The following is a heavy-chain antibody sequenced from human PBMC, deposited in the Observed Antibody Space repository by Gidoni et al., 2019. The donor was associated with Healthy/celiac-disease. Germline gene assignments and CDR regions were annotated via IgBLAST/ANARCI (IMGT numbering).Heavy chain of an antibody. V-gene: IGHV3-53*01. CDR3: ARACGYSYGCSWVYGMDV. D-gene: IGHD5-18*01. J-gene: IGHJ6*02. CDR1: GFTVSSNY. CDR2: IYSGGST. Sequence: EVQLVESGGGLIQPGGSLRLSCAASGFTVSSNYMSWVRQAPGKGLEWVSVIYSGGSTYYADSVKGRFTISRDNSKNTLYLQMNSLRAEDTAVYYCARACGYSYGCSWVYGMDVWGQGTTVTVSS.